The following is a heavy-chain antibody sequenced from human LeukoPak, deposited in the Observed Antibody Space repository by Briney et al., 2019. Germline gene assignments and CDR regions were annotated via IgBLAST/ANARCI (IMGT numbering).Heavy chain of an antibody. D-gene: IGHD2-15*01. CDR1: GYTFTSYA. V-gene: IGHV7-4-1*02. J-gene: IGHJ3*02. Sequence: ASVKVSCTASGYTFTSYAMNWVRQAPGQGLEWMGWINTNTGNPTYAQGFTGRFVFSLDTSVSTAYLQISSLKAEDTAVYYCARRSPYCSGGSCYSAEAYAFDIWGQGTMVTVSS. CDR3: ARRSPYCSGGSCYSAEAYAFDI. CDR2: INTNTGNP.